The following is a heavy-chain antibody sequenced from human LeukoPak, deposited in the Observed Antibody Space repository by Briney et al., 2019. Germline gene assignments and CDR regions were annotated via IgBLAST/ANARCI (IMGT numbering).Heavy chain of an antibody. CDR2: NIPIFRTA. CDR1: GGTFSSYA. CDR3: ARSESSSLRDYYYMDV. Sequence: SVKVSCKASGGTFSSYATSWVRKAPGQGLEWSGGNIPIFRTANYAQKFKGRVTITTDESTSTAYMELSSLRSEDTAVYYCARSESSSLRDYYYMDVWGKGTTVTVSS. J-gene: IGHJ6*03. V-gene: IGHV1-69*05.